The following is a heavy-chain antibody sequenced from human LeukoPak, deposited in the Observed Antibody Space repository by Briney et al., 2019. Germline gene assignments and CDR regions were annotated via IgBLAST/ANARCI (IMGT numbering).Heavy chain of an antibody. D-gene: IGHD3-10*01. CDR1: GFTFNAYA. V-gene: IGHV3-43*02. J-gene: IGHJ4*02. CDR3: AKDMWRFGELDYDY. Sequence: GGSLRLSCAASGFTFNAYAIHWVRQAPGKGLEWVSLVKGDGVTTDYANSVKGRFTVSRDNSKNSLYLQMNSLRTEDTALYYCAKDMWRFGELDYDYWGQGTLVTVSS. CDR2: VKGDGVTT.